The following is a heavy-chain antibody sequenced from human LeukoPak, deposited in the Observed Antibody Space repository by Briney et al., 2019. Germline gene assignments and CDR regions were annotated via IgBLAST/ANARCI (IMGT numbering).Heavy chain of an antibody. CDR2: ISDTGGNT. J-gene: IGHJ4*02. CDR3: AKGRTNDY. CDR1: GFTFSTYA. Sequence: GGSLRLSCAASGFTFSTYAMSWVRQTPERGLEWVSAISDTGGNTFYADSVKGRFTISRDNSKNTLYLKMNSLRAEDTAIYYCAKGRTNDYWGQGTLVTVSS. D-gene: IGHD1/OR15-1a*01. V-gene: IGHV3-23*01.